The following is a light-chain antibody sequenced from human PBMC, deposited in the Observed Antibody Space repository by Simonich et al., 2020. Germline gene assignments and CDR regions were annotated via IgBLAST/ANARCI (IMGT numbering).Light chain of an antibody. V-gene: IGLV3-27*01. Sequence: SYELTQPSSVSVSPGQTARTTCSGDVLAKKYARWFQQKPGQAPVLGIYKDSERPSGIPERFSGSSSGTTVTVTISGAQVEDEADYYCYSAADNNWVFGGGTKLTVL. CDR2: KDS. J-gene: IGLJ3*02. CDR3: YSAADNNWV. CDR1: VLAKKY.